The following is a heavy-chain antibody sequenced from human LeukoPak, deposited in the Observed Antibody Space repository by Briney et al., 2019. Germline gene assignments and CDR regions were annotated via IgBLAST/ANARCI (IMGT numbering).Heavy chain of an antibody. Sequence: GGSLRLSCAASGFTFSGYSMTWVRQAPGKGLEWVSYISSSSTSIYYADSVKGRFTISRDNAKNSLYLQMNSLRAEDTAVYYCARELPSDSSGYDYWGQGTLVTVSS. J-gene: IGHJ4*02. CDR1: GFTFSGYS. CDR3: ARELPSDSSGYDY. CDR2: ISSSSTSI. D-gene: IGHD3-22*01. V-gene: IGHV3-48*01.